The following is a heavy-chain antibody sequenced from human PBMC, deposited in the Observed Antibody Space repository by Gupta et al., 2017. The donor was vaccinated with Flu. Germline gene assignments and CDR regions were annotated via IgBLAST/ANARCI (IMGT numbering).Heavy chain of an antibody. CDR2: VYSDGRP. V-gene: IGHV4-61*02. CDR3: ARGDYYSYGSGSELFDH. CDR1: GVSISSGSFY. Sequence: QVQLQESGPGLVRPSPTLSLTCTVSGVSISSGSFYWSWIRQPAGKGLEWIGRVYSDGRPIYNPPLNSRVSISIDRSKNQFSLVLNSVTDADTAMYYCARGDYYSYGSGSELFDHWGQGTLGTVSS. D-gene: IGHD3-10*01. J-gene: IGHJ4*02.